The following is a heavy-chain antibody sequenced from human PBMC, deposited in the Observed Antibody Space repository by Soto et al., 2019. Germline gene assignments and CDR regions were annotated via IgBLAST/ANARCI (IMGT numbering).Heavy chain of an antibody. CDR1: GFTFDNSA. V-gene: IGHV3-23*01. D-gene: IGHD1-1*01. CDR3: AKNHWTTYEVDF. Sequence: EVQLLESGGDLVQPGGSLTLSCTPSGFTFDNSAMTWVRLAPGKGLEWVASIRAAGGASYYADSVKGRFVISRDNSKESLSLQMTRLRVEDSAVYYCAKNHWTTYEVDFWGQGTRVTVSS. CDR2: IRAAGGAS. J-gene: IGHJ4*02.